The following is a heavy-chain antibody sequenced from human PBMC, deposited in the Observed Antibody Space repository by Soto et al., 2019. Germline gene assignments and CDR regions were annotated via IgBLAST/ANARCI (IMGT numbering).Heavy chain of an antibody. CDR2: ISSNGGST. D-gene: IGHD3-22*01. V-gene: IGHV3-64D*06. CDR3: VKDRGGGYSHGKYFQH. J-gene: IGHJ1*01. Sequence: GSLRLSCSASGFTFSSYAMHWVRQAPGKGLEYVSAISSNGGSTYYADSVKGRFTISRDNSKNTLYLQMSSLRAEDTAVYYCVKDRGGGYSHGKYFQHWGQGTLVTVSS. CDR1: GFTFSSYA.